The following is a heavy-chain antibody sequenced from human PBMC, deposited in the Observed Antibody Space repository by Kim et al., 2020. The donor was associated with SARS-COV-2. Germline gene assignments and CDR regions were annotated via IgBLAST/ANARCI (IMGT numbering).Heavy chain of an antibody. D-gene: IGHD4-17*01. Sequence: ASVKVSCKASGYTFTSYDINWVRQATGQGLEWMGWMNPNSGNTGYAQKFQGRVTMTRNTSISTAYMELSSLRSEDTAVYYCARGRFKGGDYDSWFDPWGQGTLVTVSS. CDR2: MNPNSGNT. CDR1: GYTFTSYD. CDR3: ARGRFKGGDYDSWFDP. J-gene: IGHJ5*02. V-gene: IGHV1-8*01.